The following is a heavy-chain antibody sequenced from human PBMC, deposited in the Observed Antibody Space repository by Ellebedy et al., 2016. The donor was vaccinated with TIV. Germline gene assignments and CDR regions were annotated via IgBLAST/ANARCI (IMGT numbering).Heavy chain of an antibody. D-gene: IGHD3-10*01. J-gene: IGHJ4*02. Sequence: GGSLRLXXAASGFTFSSYAMSWVRQAPGKGLEWVSAISGSGGSTYYADSVKGRFTISRDNSKNTLYLQMNSLRAEDTAVYYCAKWMVRGVTVFDYWGQGTLVTVSS. CDR2: ISGSGGST. V-gene: IGHV3-23*01. CDR1: GFTFSSYA. CDR3: AKWMVRGVTVFDY.